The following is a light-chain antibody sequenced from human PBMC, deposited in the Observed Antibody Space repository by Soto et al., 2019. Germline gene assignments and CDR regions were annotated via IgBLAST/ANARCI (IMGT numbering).Light chain of an antibody. Sequence: DIQMTQSPSSLSASAGDRVTITCRASQTISNYLNWYQHNPGKAPKLLISDASSLQSGVPSRFSGDGSGTDFTLTISNLQPEDFATYYCQQSYSTPPTFGQGTKVEIK. CDR2: DAS. CDR3: QQSYSTPPT. CDR1: QTISNY. V-gene: IGKV1-39*01. J-gene: IGKJ2*01.